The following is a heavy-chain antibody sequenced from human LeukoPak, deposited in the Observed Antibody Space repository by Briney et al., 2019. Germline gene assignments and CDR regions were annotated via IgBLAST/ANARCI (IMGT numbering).Heavy chain of an antibody. CDR2: IYYSGST. J-gene: IGHJ6*03. V-gene: IGHV4-59*11. Sequence: SETLSLTCTVSGGSISSHYWSWIRQPPGKGLEWIGYIYYSGSTNYNPSLKSRVTISVDTSKNQFSLKLSSVTAADTAVYYCAREAAAGDNEYYYYYYMDVWGKGTTVTVSS. CDR1: GGSISSHY. CDR3: AREAAAGDNEYYYYYYMDV. D-gene: IGHD6-13*01.